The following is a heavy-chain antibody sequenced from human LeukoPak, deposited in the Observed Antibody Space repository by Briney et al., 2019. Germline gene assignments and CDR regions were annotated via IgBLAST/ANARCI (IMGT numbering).Heavy chain of an antibody. Sequence: SVKVSCKASGGTFSSYAISWVRQAPGQGLDLMGGGIPIFWTANYAQKFQGRVKITADTSTSTGYMELSSLRSEDMFFHSCAGIRYFGKPSVWWFDPWGQGTLVTVSS. J-gene: IGHJ5*02. CDR2: GIPIFWTA. V-gene: IGHV1-69*06. CDR3: AGIRYFGKPSVWWFDP. D-gene: IGHD3-9*01. CDR1: GGTFSSYA.